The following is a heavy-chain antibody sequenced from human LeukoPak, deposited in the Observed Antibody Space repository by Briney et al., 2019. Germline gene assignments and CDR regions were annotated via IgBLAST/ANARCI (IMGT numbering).Heavy chain of an antibody. V-gene: IGHV1-69*13. D-gene: IGHD2-15*01. CDR2: VSPIYGTS. Sequence: SVKVSCKASGGTFGRYAITWVRQAPGQRLEWMGGVSPIYGTSDYAQRFQGRVTISADESTSTAFLEVRSLRSEDTAVYYCARDCSGGRCYGALDIWGQGTLVIVSS. CDR1: GGTFGRYA. J-gene: IGHJ3*02. CDR3: ARDCSGGRCYGALDI.